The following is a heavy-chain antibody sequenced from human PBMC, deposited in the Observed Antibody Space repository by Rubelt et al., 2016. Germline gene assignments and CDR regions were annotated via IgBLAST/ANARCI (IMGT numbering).Heavy chain of an antibody. V-gene: IGHV3-30*04. CDR1: GFTFSSYA. Sequence: RLSCAASGFTFSSYAMHWVRQAPGKGLEWVAVISYDGSNKYYADSVKGRFTISRDNSKNTLYLQMNSLRAEDTAVYYCAKMISTVTSKAAFDYWGQGTLVTVSS. CDR2: ISYDGSNK. J-gene: IGHJ4*02. CDR3: AKMISTVTSKAAFDY. D-gene: IGHD4-11*01.